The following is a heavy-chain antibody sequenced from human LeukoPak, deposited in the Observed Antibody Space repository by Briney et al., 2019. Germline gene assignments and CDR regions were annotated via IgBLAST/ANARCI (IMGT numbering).Heavy chain of an antibody. V-gene: IGHV1-69*02. CDR1: GYTFTSYY. J-gene: IGHJ5*02. Sequence: SVKVSCKASGYTFTSYYMHWVRQAPGQGLEWMGRIIPILGIANYAQKFQGRVTITADKSTSTAYMELSSLRSEDTAVYYCASVRTTGTARPFDPWGQGTLVTVSS. D-gene: IGHD1-1*01. CDR3: ASVRTTGTARPFDP. CDR2: IIPILGIA.